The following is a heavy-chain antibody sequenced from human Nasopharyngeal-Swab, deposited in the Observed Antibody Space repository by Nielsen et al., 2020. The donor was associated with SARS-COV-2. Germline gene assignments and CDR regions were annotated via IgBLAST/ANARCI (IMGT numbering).Heavy chain of an antibody. V-gene: IGHV3-23*01. D-gene: IGHD3-22*01. Sequence: GESLKISCAASGFTFSSYAISWVRQAPGKGLEWVSAISGSGGSTSYADSVKGRFTISRDNSKNTLYLQMNSLRAEDTAVYYCAKIPYDSSGFPQDYFDYWGQGTLVTVSS. CDR3: AKIPYDSSGFPQDYFDY. CDR2: ISGSGGST. J-gene: IGHJ4*02. CDR1: GFTFSSYA.